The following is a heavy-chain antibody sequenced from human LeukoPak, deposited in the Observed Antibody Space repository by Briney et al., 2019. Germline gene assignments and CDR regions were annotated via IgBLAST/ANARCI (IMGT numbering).Heavy chain of an antibody. CDR1: GGSFSSHY. V-gene: IGHV4-34*01. CDR2: INPRGST. J-gene: IGHJ6*04. Sequence: SETLSLTCGVSGGSFSSHYWTWIRQPPGKGLEWIGEINPRGSTNYNPSLESRVTVSADTSRNQLSLSLTSVTAAASAVYFCARGLRHGSAWSWGPKKKSYQYMDVWGTGTTVIVSS. CDR3: ARGLRHGSAWSWGPKKKSYQYMDV. D-gene: IGHD6-19*01.